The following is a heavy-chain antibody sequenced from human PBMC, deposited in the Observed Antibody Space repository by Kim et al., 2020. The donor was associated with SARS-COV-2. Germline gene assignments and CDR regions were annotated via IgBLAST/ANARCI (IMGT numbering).Heavy chain of an antibody. CDR3: ASLCSSTSCYGGLFDY. V-gene: IGHV3-30*04. D-gene: IGHD2-2*01. CDR1: GFTFSSYA. Sequence: GGSLRLSCAASGFTFSSYAMHWVRQAPGKGLEWVAVISYDGSNKYYADSVKGRFTISRDNSKNTLYLQMNSLRAEDTAVYYCASLCSSTSCYGGLFDYWGQGTLVTVSS. J-gene: IGHJ4*02. CDR2: ISYDGSNK.